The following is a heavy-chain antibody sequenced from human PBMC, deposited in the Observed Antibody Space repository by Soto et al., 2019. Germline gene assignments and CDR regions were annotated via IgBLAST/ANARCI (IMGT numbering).Heavy chain of an antibody. J-gene: IGHJ6*02. D-gene: IGHD6-13*01. CDR1: GFTFSSYA. CDR2: ISGSGGST. Sequence: GGSLRLSCAASGFTFSSYAMSWVRQAPGKGLEWVSAISGSGGSTYYADSVKGRFTISRDNSKNTLYLQMNSLRAEDTAVYYCAKDSAAAAGFDYYYYGMDVWGQGTTVTVS. CDR3: AKDSAAAAGFDYYYYGMDV. V-gene: IGHV3-23*01.